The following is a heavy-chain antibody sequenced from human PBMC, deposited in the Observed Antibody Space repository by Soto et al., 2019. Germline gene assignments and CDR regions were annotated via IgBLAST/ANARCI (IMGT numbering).Heavy chain of an antibody. Sequence: ANLRESGPGLVKPSETLSLTCTVSGDSIRDGGYYWAWIRQRPGKGLEWMGYIYFTGKTNYNPSLEDRLTMSVDMSRRQLYLRLTSVTAADTAVYFCAKDPSPQPIPAVTPGWFDPWGQGISVTVSS. D-gene: IGHD4-4*01. CDR3: AKDPSPQPIPAVTPGWFDP. CDR1: GDSIRDGGYY. V-gene: IGHV4-31*03. CDR2: IYFTGKT. J-gene: IGHJ5*02.